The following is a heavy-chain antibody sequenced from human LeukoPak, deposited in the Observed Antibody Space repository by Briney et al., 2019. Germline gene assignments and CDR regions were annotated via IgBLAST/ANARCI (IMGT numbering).Heavy chain of an antibody. Sequence: PGRSLRLSCAASGFTFSNYAIHWVRQAPGKGLEWVSVISYDGTNKYYADSVKGRFTISRDNSKNTLSLQMNSLRAEDTAIYYCATYRQVLLPFESWGQGTLVTVSS. D-gene: IGHD2-8*02. J-gene: IGHJ4*02. CDR3: ATYRQVLLPFES. V-gene: IGHV3-30*04. CDR2: ISYDGTNK. CDR1: GFTFSNYA.